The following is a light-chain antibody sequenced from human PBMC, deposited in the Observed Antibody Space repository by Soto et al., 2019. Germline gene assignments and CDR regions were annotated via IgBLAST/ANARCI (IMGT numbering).Light chain of an antibody. Sequence: EIVLTQSPDTLSLSPGERATLSCRASQTVSSNYLAWCQQRPRQAPRLLIYGASTRAAGIPDRFSGSGSGTDFTLTITRLEPEDSAVYYCQQYNNWPPWTFGQGTKVDIK. CDR1: QTVSSNY. CDR2: GAS. CDR3: QQYNNWPPWT. J-gene: IGKJ1*01. V-gene: IGKV3-20*01.